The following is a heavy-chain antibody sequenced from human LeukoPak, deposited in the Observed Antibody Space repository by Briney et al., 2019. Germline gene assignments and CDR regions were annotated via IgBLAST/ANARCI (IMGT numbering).Heavy chain of an antibody. CDR3: AKDLTVTTFHGFDY. V-gene: IGHV3-23*01. J-gene: IGHJ4*02. CDR2: ISGSGGST. Sequence: PGGSLRLSCAASRFTFSSYAMSWVRQAPGKGLEWVSAISGSGGSTYYADSVKGRFTISRDNSKNTLSLQMNSLRAEDTAVYYCAKDLTVTTFHGFDYWGQGTLVTVSS. CDR1: RFTFSSYA. D-gene: IGHD4-17*01.